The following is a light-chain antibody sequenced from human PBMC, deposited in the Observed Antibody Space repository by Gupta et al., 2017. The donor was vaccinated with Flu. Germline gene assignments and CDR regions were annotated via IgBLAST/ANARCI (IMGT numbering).Light chain of an antibody. CDR1: QSLVYSDGNIY. V-gene: IGKV2-30*01. Sequence: ISCRSSQSLVYSDGNIYLHWFQQRPGQSPRRLIYQVSHRESGVPDRFSGSGSGTDFTQKISSVEAEDVGIYYCMQGSRWPWAFGQGTKVEI. J-gene: IGKJ1*01. CDR2: QVS. CDR3: MQGSRWPWA.